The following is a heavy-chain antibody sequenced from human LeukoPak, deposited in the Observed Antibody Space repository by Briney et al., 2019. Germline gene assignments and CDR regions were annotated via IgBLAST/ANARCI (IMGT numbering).Heavy chain of an antibody. Sequence: GGSLRLSCAASGFTVSSNYMSWVRQAPGKGLEWVSVIYSGGSTYYADSVKGRFTISRDNSRNTLYLQMNSLRAEDTAVYYCARDCGSGCSSTIRGGQRYYYYYGMDVWGQGTTVTVSS. D-gene: IGHD2-2*01. CDR3: ARDCGSGCSSTIRGGQRYYYYYGMDV. J-gene: IGHJ6*02. V-gene: IGHV3-66*01. CDR1: GFTVSSNY. CDR2: IYSGGST.